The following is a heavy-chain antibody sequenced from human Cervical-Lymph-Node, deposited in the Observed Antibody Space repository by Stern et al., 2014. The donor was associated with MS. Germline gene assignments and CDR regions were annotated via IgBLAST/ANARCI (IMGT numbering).Heavy chain of an antibody. Sequence: QITLKESGPVLVKPTETLTLTCTVSGFSLSNARMGVSWIRQPPGKALEWLAHIFSDDEKSYSTSLKSRLTISKDTSKSQVVLTMTNMDPVDTATYYCARMISRPPQWLVPTYYYYGMDVWGQGTTVTVSS. CDR1: GFSLSNARMG. CDR2: IFSDDEK. D-gene: IGHD6-19*01. CDR3: ARMISRPPQWLVPTYYYYGMDV. V-gene: IGHV2-26*01. J-gene: IGHJ6*02.